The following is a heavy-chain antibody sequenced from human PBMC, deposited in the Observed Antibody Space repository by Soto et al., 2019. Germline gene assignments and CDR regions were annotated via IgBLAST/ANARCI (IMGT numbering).Heavy chain of an antibody. D-gene: IGHD6-6*01. CDR3: TREYSSSSGPPHYYYYYMDV. Sequence: GGSLRLSCAASGFTFSGSAMHWVRQASGKGLEWVGRIRSKANSYATAYAASVKGRFTISRDDSKNTAYLQMNSLKTEDTAVYYCTREYSSSSGPPHYYYYYMDVWGKGTTVTVSS. V-gene: IGHV3-73*01. J-gene: IGHJ6*03. CDR1: GFTFSGSA. CDR2: IRSKANSYAT.